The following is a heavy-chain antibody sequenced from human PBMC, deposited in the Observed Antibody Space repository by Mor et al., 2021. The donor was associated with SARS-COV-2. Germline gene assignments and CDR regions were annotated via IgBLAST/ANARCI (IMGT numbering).Heavy chain of an antibody. Sequence: YIDGSSTTINYAHSVKGRFTISRDSAKNSLYLQMNSLRDEDTAVYYCARDRDGSSGWDFGYWGQGTLVTVSS. J-gene: IGHJ4*02. CDR3: ARDRDGSSGWDFGY. D-gene: IGHD6-19*01. CDR2: IDGSSTTI. V-gene: IGHV3-48*02.